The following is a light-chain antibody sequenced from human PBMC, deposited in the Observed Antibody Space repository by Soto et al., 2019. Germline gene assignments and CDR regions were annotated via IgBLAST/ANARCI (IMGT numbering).Light chain of an antibody. CDR1: SSDVGGYNY. Sequence: QSVLTQPASVSGSPGQSITISCTGTSSDVGGYNYVSWYQQHPGKAPKLMIYEVSNRTSGVSTRFSGSRSGNTASLTISGLQAEDEADYYCNSYTSSSTFVFGTGTKLTVL. CDR3: NSYTSSSTFV. CDR2: EVS. V-gene: IGLV2-14*01. J-gene: IGLJ1*01.